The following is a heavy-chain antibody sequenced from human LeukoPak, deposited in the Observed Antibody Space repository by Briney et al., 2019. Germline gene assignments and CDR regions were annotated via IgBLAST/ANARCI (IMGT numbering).Heavy chain of an antibody. D-gene: IGHD3-10*01. J-gene: IGHJ6*02. CDR3: ARRRITMVRGVLYGMDV. CDR2: INHSGST. CDR1: GGSFSGYY. V-gene: IGHV4-34*01. Sequence: LETLSLTCAVYGGSFSGYYWSWIRQPPGKGLEWIGEINHSGSTNYNPSLKSRVTISVDTSKNQFSLKLSSVTAADTAVYYCARRRITMVRGVLYGMDVWGQGTTVTVSS.